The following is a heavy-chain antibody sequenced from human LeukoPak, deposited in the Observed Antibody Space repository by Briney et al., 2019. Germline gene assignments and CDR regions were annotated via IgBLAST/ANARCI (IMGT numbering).Heavy chain of an antibody. CDR3: TTDPRNGYYFDY. CDR2: IKSNTDGGTA. CDR1: GFTFTKAW. J-gene: IGHJ4*02. V-gene: IGHV3-15*01. Sequence: GGSLRLSCAASGFTFTKAWMSWVRQAPGKGLEWVGRIKSNTDGGTADYAAPVKDRVTISRDDSKNTLYLQMNSLKTKDTAVYYCTTDPRNGYYFDYWGQGTLATVSS. D-gene: IGHD1-1*01.